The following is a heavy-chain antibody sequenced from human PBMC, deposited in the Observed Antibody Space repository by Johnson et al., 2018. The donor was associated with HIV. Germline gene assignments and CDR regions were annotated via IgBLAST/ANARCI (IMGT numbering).Heavy chain of an antibody. J-gene: IGHJ3*02. V-gene: IGHV3-9*02. D-gene: IGHD3-22*01. CDR3: AKDLDDNSGYYRPELAFDI. CDR1: GFTSDDYA. CDR2: ISWNSGIL. Sequence: VQPVESGGGLVQPGRSLRLSCVASGFTSDDYALHWVRQVPGEGLEWFSGISWNSGILGSADSVTGRLPISRDNAKNSLYLQMNSLRAEDQALYYCAKDLDDNSGYYRPELAFDIWGQGTMVTVSS.